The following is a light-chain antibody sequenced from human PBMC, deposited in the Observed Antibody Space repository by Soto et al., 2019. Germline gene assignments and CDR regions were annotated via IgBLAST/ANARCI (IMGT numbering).Light chain of an antibody. V-gene: IGLV1-40*01. CDR2: RNN. CDR1: SSNIGAYYD. CDR3: QSFDTALSSSI. Sequence: QSVLTQPPSVSGAPGQRVTISCTGTSSNIGAYYDVNWYQIVPGKAPKLLISRNNNRPSGVPDRFSGSKSHTSASLAITGLQSEDEAEYYCQSFDTALSSSIFGGGTKLTVL. J-gene: IGLJ2*01.